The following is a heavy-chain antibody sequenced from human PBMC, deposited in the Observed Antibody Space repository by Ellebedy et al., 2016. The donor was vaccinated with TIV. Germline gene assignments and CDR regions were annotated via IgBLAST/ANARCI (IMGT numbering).Heavy chain of an antibody. D-gene: IGHD3/OR15-3a*01. J-gene: IGHJ4*02. V-gene: IGHV4-59*08. Sequence: MPSETLSLTCTVSGGSISSYYWSWIRQPPGKGLEWIGYISHSGRTNYNPSLKSRVTISEDTSKNQFSLRLSSVTAADTAVYYCVRSFLEDWSNFEYWGQGTLVTVSS. CDR2: ISHSGRT. CDR1: GGSISSYY. CDR3: VRSFLEDWSNFEY.